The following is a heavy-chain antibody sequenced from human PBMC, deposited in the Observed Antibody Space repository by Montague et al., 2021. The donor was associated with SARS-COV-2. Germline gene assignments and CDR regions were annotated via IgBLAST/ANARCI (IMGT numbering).Heavy chain of an antibody. CDR3: ARAVEQWLWGPNYYYYYGMDV. CDR2: INHSGST. CDR1: DGSFSNLY. D-gene: IGHD6-19*01. V-gene: IGHV4-34*01. Sequence: SETLSLTCAVFDGSFSNLYWSWIRQPPGKGLEWIGEINHSGSTYYNPSLKSRVTISVDTSKNQFSLKLRSVTAADTAVYYCARAVEQWLWGPNYYYYYGMDVWGQGTTVTVSS. J-gene: IGHJ6*02.